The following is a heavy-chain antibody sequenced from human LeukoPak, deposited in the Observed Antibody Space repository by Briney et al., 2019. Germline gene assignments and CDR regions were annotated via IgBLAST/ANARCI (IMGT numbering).Heavy chain of an antibody. CDR3: ASRYSSGWYSFDY. Sequence: GGSLRLSCAASGFSFSSFAMSWVRQAPGKGLEWVSAISGSGGRTFYADSLKGRFTISRDNSKNTLFLQMNSLRAEDTAVYYCASRYSSGWYSFDYWGQGTLVTVSS. V-gene: IGHV3-23*01. J-gene: IGHJ4*02. D-gene: IGHD6-19*01. CDR1: GFSFSSFA. CDR2: ISGSGGRT.